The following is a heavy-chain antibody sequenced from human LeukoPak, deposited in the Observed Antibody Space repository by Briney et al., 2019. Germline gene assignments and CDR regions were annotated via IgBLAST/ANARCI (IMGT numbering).Heavy chain of an antibody. CDR3: ARNGPGAARPYDY. J-gene: IGHJ4*02. Sequence: GASVKVSCKASVGTFNNYAIGWVRQAPGQGLEWMGRIIPILDIAKYAQKFQGRVTITTDESTSTAYMELSSLRSGDTAVYYCARNGPGAARPYDYWGQGTLVTVSS. CDR1: VGTFNNYA. CDR2: IIPILDIA. V-gene: IGHV1-69*04. D-gene: IGHD6-6*01.